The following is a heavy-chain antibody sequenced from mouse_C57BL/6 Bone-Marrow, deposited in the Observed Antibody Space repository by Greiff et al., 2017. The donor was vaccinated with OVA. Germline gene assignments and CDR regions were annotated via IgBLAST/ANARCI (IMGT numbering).Heavy chain of an antibody. Sequence: VQLQQSGPELVKPGASVKISCKASGYTFTDYYMTWVTQSHGKSLEWIGDINPNNGGTSYNQKFTGKATLTVDKSSSTAYMELRSLTSEDAAVYYCAVVGGFAYWGQGTLVTVSA. CDR1: GYTFTDYY. CDR2: INPNNGGT. CDR3: AVVGGFAY. J-gene: IGHJ3*01. D-gene: IGHD1-1*01. V-gene: IGHV1-26*01.